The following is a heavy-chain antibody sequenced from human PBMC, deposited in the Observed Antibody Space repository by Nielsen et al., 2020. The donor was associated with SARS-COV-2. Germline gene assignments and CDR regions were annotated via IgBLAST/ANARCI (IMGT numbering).Heavy chain of an antibody. Sequence: SETLSLTCTVSGGSISSGGYYWSWIRQHPGKGLEWIGYIYYSGSTYYNPSLKSRVTISVDTSKNQFSLKLSSVTAADTAVYYCARDRPRPAVYYYDSSGPHPGGAFDIWGQGTMVTVSS. J-gene: IGHJ3*02. CDR2: IYYSGST. D-gene: IGHD3-22*01. CDR1: GGSISSGGYY. V-gene: IGHV4-31*03. CDR3: ARDRPRPAVYYYDSSGPHPGGAFDI.